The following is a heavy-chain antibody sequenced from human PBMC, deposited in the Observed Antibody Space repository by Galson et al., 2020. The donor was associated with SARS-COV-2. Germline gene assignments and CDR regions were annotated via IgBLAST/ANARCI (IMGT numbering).Heavy chain of an antibody. V-gene: IGHV3-30*03. CDR2: ISYDGSNK. CDR3: ARDRSDLSLYGMDV. CDR1: GFTFGSYG. D-gene: IGHD2-21*02. Sequence: GESLKISCAASGFTFGSYGMHWVRQAPGKGLEWVAVISYDGSNKYYADSVKGRFTISRDNSKNTLYLQMNSLRAEDTAVYYCARDRSDLSLYGMDVWGQGTTVTVSS. J-gene: IGHJ6*02.